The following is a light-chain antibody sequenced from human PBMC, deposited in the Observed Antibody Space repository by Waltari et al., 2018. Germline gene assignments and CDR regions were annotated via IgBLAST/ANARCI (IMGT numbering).Light chain of an antibody. CDR2: AAS. J-gene: IGKJ1*01. CDR3: QQTYSTPWT. V-gene: IGKV1-39*01. CDR1: QSILTY. Sequence: DIQMTQSPSSLSASVGDRVTIACRTSQSILTYLNWYQPKPGKAPKLLIYAASSLHSGVPSRFSGGGAGTDFTLTISSLQPEDFATYYCQQTYSTPWTFGQGTQVEIK.